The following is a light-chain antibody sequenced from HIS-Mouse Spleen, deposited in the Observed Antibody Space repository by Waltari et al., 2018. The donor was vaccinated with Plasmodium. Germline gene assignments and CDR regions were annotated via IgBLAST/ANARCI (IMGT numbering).Light chain of an antibody. V-gene: IGLV3-10*01. Sequence: SYELTQPPSVSVSPGQTARITCSGDALPTKYAYWYQQKSGQAPGLVIYEDSKRPSGIPERCSGSSSGKMATLTISGAQVEDEADYYCYSTDSSGNHRVFGGGTKLTVL. CDR2: EDS. CDR1: ALPTKY. J-gene: IGLJ3*02. CDR3: YSTDSSGNHRV.